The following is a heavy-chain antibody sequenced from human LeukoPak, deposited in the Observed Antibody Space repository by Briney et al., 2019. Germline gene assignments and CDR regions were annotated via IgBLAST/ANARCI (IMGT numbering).Heavy chain of an antibody. D-gene: IGHD6-13*01. CDR3: ARGQYSSSWYRSYYYYGMDV. J-gene: IGHJ6*02. V-gene: IGHV1-8*01. CDR2: MNPNSGNT. Sequence: ASVKVSCKASGYTFTSYDINWVRQATGQGPEWMGWMNPNSGNTGYAQKFQGRVTMTRNTSISTAYMELSSLRSEDTAVYYCARGQYSSSWYRSYYYYGMDVWGQGTTVTVSS. CDR1: GYTFTSYD.